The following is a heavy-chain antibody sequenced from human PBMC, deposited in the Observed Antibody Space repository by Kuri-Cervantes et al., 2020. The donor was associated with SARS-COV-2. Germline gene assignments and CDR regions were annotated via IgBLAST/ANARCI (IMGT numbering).Heavy chain of an antibody. J-gene: IGHJ6*03. V-gene: IGHV3-33*08. Sequence: GESLKISWEASGFTFSNYVIHWVRQAPGKGLEWVAVIWYDGENEYYAGSVKGRFTTSRDNSKNKVSLHMNSLRAEDTAMYYCARGAANYYYMDVWGKGTTVTVSS. CDR2: IWYDGENE. CDR3: ARGAANYYYMDV. CDR1: GFTFSNYV. D-gene: IGHD3-16*01.